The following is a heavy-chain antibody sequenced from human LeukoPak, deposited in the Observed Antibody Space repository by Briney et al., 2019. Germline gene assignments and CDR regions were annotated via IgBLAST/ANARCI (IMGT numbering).Heavy chain of an antibody. CDR2: ISGSGGST. CDR3: AKLGDPGGFSGRGRPFDV. Sequence: GGSLRLSCAASGFTFSSYAMSWVRQAPGKGLEWVSAISGSGGSTYYADSVKGRFTISRDNSKNTLYLQMNGLRVEDTAVYYCAKLGDPGGFSGRGRPFDVWGQGTRVTVSP. V-gene: IGHV3-23*01. CDR1: GFTFSSYA. D-gene: IGHD6-19*01. J-gene: IGHJ3*01.